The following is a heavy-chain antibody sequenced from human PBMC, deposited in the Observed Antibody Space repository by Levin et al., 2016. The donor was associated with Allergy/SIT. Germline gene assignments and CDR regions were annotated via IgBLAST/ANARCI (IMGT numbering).Heavy chain of an antibody. CDR2: IYYSGST. V-gene: IGHV4-39*01. CDR1: GGSISRSSYY. J-gene: IGHJ2*01. D-gene: IGHD2-2*01. Sequence: SETLSLTCTVSGGSISRSSYYWGWIRQPPGKGLRWIGSIYYSGSTYYSPSLKSRVTISVDTSTNQFSLRLSSVTAADTAVYYCARYCSSTSCYGHWYFDLWGRGTLATVSS. CDR3: ARYCSSTSCYGHWYFDL.